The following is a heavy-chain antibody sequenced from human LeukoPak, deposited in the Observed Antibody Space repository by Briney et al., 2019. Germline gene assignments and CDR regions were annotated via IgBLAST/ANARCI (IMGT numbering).Heavy chain of an antibody. Sequence: SETLSLTCTVSGGSISNYYWSWIRQPPGKGLEWIGYIYYSGSTNYNPSLKSRVTISLDTSKNQFSLKLSSVTAADTAVYYCARVYYSSSYDYWYFDLWGRGTLVTVSS. CDR2: IYYSGST. CDR3: ARVYYSSSYDYWYFDL. J-gene: IGHJ2*01. D-gene: IGHD6-13*01. V-gene: IGHV4-59*01. CDR1: GGSISNYY.